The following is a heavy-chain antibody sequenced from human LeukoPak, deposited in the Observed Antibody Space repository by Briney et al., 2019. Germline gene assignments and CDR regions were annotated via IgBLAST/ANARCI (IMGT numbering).Heavy chain of an antibody. V-gene: IGHV4-61*02. Sequence: PSETLSLTCTVSGGSISSGSYYWSWIRQPAGKGLEWIGRIYTSGSTNYNPSLKSRVTISVDTSKNQFSLNLSSVTAADTAVYYCARTPSPAPAAIDYWGQGTLVTVSS. J-gene: IGHJ4*02. CDR2: IYTSGST. D-gene: IGHD2-2*01. CDR1: GGSISSGSYY. CDR3: ARTPSPAPAAIDY.